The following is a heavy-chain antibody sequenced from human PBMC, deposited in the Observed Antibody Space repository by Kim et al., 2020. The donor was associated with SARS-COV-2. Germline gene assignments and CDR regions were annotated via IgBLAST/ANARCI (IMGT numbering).Heavy chain of an antibody. J-gene: IGHJ4*02. V-gene: IGHV3-23*01. Sequence: GGSLRLSCAASGFTFSSYAMSWVRQAPGKGLEWVSAISGSGGSTYYADSVKGRFTISRDNSKNTLYLQMNSLRAEDTAVYYCAKEAIEGIAVAGTAFGYWGQGTLVTVSS. CDR2: ISGSGGST. CDR1: GFTFSSYA. CDR3: AKEAIEGIAVAGTAFGY. D-gene: IGHD6-19*01.